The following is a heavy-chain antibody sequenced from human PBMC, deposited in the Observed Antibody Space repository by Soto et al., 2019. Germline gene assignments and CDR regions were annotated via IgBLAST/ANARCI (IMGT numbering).Heavy chain of an antibody. D-gene: IGHD2-2*02. CDR1: GGTFSSYA. CDR2: IIPIFGTA. CDR3: ARSPGITPLVVPAAIKGGYYYGMDG. V-gene: IGHV1-69*06. J-gene: IGHJ6*02. Sequence: QVQLVQSGAEVKKPGSSVKVSCKASGGTFSSYAISWVRQAPGQGLEWMGGIIPIFGTANYAQKFQGRVTSNAEKSTSTAYMERSSLRSEDTAVYYCARSPGITPLVVPAAIKGGYYYGMDGWGQGTTVTVSS.